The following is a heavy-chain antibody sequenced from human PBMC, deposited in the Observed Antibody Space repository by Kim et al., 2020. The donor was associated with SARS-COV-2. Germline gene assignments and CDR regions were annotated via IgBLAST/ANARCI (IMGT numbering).Heavy chain of an antibody. CDR3: AREYRITLVRGVFDPFDI. Sequence: SQTLSLTCAISGDSVSSDSAAWHWIRQSPSRGLEWLGRTLYRSKWYNDYAVSVRSRMTINPDTSKNQFSLQLSSVTPEDTAVYYCAREYRITLVRGVFDPFDIWGQGTKVTVSS. CDR2: TLYRSKWYN. V-gene: IGHV6-1*01. CDR1: GDSVSSDSAA. J-gene: IGHJ3*02. D-gene: IGHD3-10*01.